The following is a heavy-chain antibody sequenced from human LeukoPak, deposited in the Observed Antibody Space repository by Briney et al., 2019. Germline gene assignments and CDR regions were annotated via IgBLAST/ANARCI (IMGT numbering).Heavy chain of an antibody. CDR1: GFTFSSYG. Sequence: GGSLRLSCAASGFTFSSYGMHWVRQAPGKGLEWVAVISFDASNKYYADSVKGRFTISRDNSKNTLYLQMNSLRAEDTAVYYCVTNFDPDVDWGQGTLVTVSS. CDR2: ISFDASNK. J-gene: IGHJ4*02. CDR3: VTNFDPDVD. V-gene: IGHV3-30*03. D-gene: IGHD3-9*01.